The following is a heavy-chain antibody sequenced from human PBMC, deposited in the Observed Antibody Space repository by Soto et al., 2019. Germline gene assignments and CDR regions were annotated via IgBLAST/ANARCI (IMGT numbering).Heavy chain of an antibody. CDR2: IYYSGST. CDR3: ARAVFGVVMVNYYYYMDV. J-gene: IGHJ6*03. V-gene: IGHV4-59*01. CDR1: GFSSSSYY. D-gene: IGHD3-3*01. Sequence: SETLSLTCTVSGFSSSSYYWSWIRQPTGKGLEWIGYIYYSGSTNYNPSLKSRVTISVDTSKNQFSLKLSSVTAADTAVYYCARAVFGVVMVNYYYYMDVWGKGTTVTVSS.